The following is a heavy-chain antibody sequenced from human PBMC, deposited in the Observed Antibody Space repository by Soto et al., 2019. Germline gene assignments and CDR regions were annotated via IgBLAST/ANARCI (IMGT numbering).Heavy chain of an antibody. Sequence: GGSLRLSCAASGFIFKMYWMHWVRQGPGKGLVWISRIYNDGTYSDYADSVRGRFTSSRDNVNDTLYLQMNNLRAEDSGLYYCTRGPRPISTGTGAYWGQGTQVTVSS. CDR1: GFIFKMYW. V-gene: IGHV3-74*01. D-gene: IGHD3-10*01. CDR2: IYNDGTYS. CDR3: TRGPRPISTGTGAY. J-gene: IGHJ4*02.